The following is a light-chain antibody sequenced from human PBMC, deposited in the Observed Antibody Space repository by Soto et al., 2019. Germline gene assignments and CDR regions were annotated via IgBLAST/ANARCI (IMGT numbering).Light chain of an antibody. CDR2: QTS. CDR1: QYINTR. Sequence: EVVLTQSPATLSLSPGKRATLSCRASQYINTRLAWYQHRPGQAPRLLIYQTSIRTAGIPARFSASGSGTDFTLSISRLEPEDSAVYYCQQYGSSPMYTFGQGTKVDIK. CDR3: QQYGSSPMYT. J-gene: IGKJ2*01. V-gene: IGKV3-20*01.